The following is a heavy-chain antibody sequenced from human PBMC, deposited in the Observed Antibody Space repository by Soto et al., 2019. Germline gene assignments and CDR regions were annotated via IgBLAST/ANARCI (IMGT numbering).Heavy chain of an antibody. CDR2: IDPSDSQT. CDR1: GYRFAGYW. D-gene: IGHD1-1*01. V-gene: IGHV5-10-1*01. Sequence: GESLKISCKGSGYRFAGYWITWVRQKPGKGLEWMGRIDPSDSQTYYSPSFRGHVTISVTKSITTVFLQWSSLRASDTAMYYCARQIDDAETGHNLQYDLESWGQGTQGNGSA. J-gene: IGHJ4*02. CDR3: ARQIDDAETGHNLQYDLES.